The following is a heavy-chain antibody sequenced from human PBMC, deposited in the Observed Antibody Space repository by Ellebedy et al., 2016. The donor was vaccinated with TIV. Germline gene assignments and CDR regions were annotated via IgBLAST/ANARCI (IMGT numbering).Heavy chain of an antibody. V-gene: IGHV1-3*01. J-gene: IGHJ4*02. D-gene: IGHD2-15*01. CDR2: INAGNGNT. CDR1: GYTFTSYA. CDR3: ARDSGVVVAAPFDY. Sequence: ASVKVSCKASGYTFTSYAMHWVRQAPGQRLEWMGWINAGNGNTKYSQKFQGRVTITRDTSASTAYMELSSLRSEDTAVYYCARDSGVVVAAPFDYWGQGTLVTVSS.